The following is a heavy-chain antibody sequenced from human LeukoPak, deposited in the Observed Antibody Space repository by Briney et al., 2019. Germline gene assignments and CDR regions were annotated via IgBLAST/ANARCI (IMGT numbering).Heavy chain of an antibody. CDR1: RFTFSSYS. CDR2: ISSSGSYI. Sequence: GGSLRLSCAASRFTFSSYSMNWVRQAPGKGLEWVSSISSSGSYIYHADSVKGRFTIARDNAKNSLYLQMNSLRAEDTAVYYCAELGITMIGGVWGKGTTVTISS. D-gene: IGHD3-10*02. J-gene: IGHJ6*04. CDR3: AELGITMIGGV. V-gene: IGHV3-21*01.